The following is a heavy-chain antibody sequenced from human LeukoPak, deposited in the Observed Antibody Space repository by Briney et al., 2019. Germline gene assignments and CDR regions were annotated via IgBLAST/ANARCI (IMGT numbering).Heavy chain of an antibody. V-gene: IGHV1-2*02. Sequence: ASVKVSCKASGYTFTGYYMHWVRQAPGQGLEWMGWINPNSGGTNYAQKFQGRVTMTRDTSISTAYMELSRLRSDDTAVYYCARAGIAAAKSGYGAFDIWGEGTMVTVSS. CDR3: ARAGIAAAKSGYGAFDI. CDR2: INPNSGGT. D-gene: IGHD6-13*01. J-gene: IGHJ3*02. CDR1: GYTFTGYY.